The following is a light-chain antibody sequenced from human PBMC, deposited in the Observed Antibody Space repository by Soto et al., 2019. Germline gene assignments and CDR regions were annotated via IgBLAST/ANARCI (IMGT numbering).Light chain of an antibody. Sequence: QSVLTQPPSASGAPGQSVTISCTGTSSEVGGYNYVSWYQQPPGKAPKLMIYEVSKRPSGVPDRFSGSKSGNTASLTVSGLQAEDEADYYCSSYAGSNNFVFGTGTKVTVL. CDR2: EVS. J-gene: IGLJ1*01. CDR1: SSEVGGYNY. V-gene: IGLV2-8*01. CDR3: SSYAGSNNFV.